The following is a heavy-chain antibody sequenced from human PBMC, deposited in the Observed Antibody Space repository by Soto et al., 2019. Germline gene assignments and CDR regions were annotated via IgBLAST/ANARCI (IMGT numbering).Heavy chain of an antibody. V-gene: IGHV4-59*02. D-gene: IGHD4-17*01. CDR3: ARDPAGDYGH. J-gene: IGHJ4*02. Sequence: LSLTCNVSGGSVSDYYWSWIRQAPGKGLEWIGYIHERGVTNYNPSLKSRVTMSVDTSKNQFSLTLRSVHTADTAIYFCARDPAGDYGHWGRGTLVTVS. CDR2: IHERGVT. CDR1: GGSVSDYY.